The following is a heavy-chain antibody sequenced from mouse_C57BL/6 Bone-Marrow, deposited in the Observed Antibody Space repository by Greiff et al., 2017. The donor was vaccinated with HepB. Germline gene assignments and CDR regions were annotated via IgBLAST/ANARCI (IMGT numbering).Heavy chain of an antibody. J-gene: IGHJ2*01. CDR1: GFNITDYY. Sequence: EVQLQQSGAELVRPGASVKLSCTASGFNITDYYMHWVKQRPEQGLEWIGRIDPEDGDTEYAPKFQGKATMTADKSSNTAYLQLSSLTSEDTAVYYCTTVIYYGALYFDYWGQGTTLTVSS. CDR3: TTVIYYGALYFDY. D-gene: IGHD2-13*01. V-gene: IGHV14-1*01. CDR2: IDPEDGDT.